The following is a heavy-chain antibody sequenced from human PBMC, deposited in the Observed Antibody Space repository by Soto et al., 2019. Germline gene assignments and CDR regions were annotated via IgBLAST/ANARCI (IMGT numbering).Heavy chain of an antibody. J-gene: IGHJ4*02. D-gene: IGHD5-12*01. CDR2: ISGSGGST. CDR1: GFTFNTYA. CDR3: AKGMSGYDPLDY. V-gene: IGHV3-23*01. Sequence: GGSLRLSCAASGFTFNTYAMSWVRQAPGKGLEWVSVISGSGGSTYYADSVKGRFTISRDNSKNTLYLQMNSLRAEDTAVYYCAKGMSGYDPLDYWGQGALVTVSS.